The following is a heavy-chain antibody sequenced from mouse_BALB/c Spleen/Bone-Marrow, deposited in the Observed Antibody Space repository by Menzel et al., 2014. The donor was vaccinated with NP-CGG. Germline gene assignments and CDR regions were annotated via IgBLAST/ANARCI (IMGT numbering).Heavy chain of an antibody. J-gene: IGHJ4*01. CDR1: GYSFTSYW. CDR3: TIYRVDEDAMDY. D-gene: IGHD2-14*01. V-gene: IGHV1-5*01. Sequence: EVKLQESGTVLARPGASVKMSCTASGYSFTSYWMHWVQQRPGQGLEWTGAIYPGNSDISYNQKFKGKAKLTAVKSASTAYMELSSLTKEDSAVYYCTIYRVDEDAMDYWGQGTSVTVSS. CDR2: IYPGNSDI.